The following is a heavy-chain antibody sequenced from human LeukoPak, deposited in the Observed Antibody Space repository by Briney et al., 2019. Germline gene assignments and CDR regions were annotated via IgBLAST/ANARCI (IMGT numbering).Heavy chain of an antibody. CDR1: GFTFSSYG. V-gene: IGHV3-30*18. Sequence: GGSLRLSCAASGFTFSSYGMHWVRQAPGKGLEWVAVISYDGSNKHYADSVKGRFTISRDNSKNTLYLQMNSLRAEDTAVYYCAKSGGSYLDAFDIWGQGTMVTVSS. J-gene: IGHJ3*02. D-gene: IGHD1-26*01. CDR2: ISYDGSNK. CDR3: AKSGGSYLDAFDI.